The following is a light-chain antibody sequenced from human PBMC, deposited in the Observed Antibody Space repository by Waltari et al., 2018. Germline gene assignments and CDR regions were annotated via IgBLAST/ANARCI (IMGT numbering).Light chain of an antibody. CDR2: DVN. J-gene: IGLJ3*02. CDR1: SSDVGGSNF. V-gene: IGLV2-11*01. Sequence: QSALAQPRSMSGSPGQSVAISCTGTSSDVGGSNFVSWYQQHPDQAPKLIIYDVNKRPSGVPDRFSGSKSGNTASLTISGLQAEDEAHYYCWSYVGGNTYWVFGGGTKLTVL. CDR3: WSYVGGNTYWV.